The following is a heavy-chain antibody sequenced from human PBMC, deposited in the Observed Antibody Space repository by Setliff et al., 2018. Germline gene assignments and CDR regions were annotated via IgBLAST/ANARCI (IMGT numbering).Heavy chain of an antibody. V-gene: IGHV4-39*07. CDR1: NGSISISDFY. CDR2: IYYTGDT. D-gene: IGHD2-8*01. CDR3: AREGFYCTNGVCYRPFDY. J-gene: IGHJ4*02. Sequence: SETLSLTCTVSNGSISISDFYWGWIRQSPGKGLEWIGSIYYTGDTWYKQSLEGRVTISVDTSKNQFSLNLTTVTAADTAVYYCAREGFYCTNGVCYRPFDYWGQGTLVTVSS.